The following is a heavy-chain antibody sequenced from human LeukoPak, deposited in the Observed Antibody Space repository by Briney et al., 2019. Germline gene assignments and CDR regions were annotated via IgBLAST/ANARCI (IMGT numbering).Heavy chain of an antibody. CDR1: GGSISSYY. D-gene: IGHD3-3*01. CDR2: IYTSGST. J-gene: IGHJ5*02. CDR3: ARDLPVVTIFGVVIGQTENNWFDP. Sequence: PSETLSLTCTVSGGSISSYYWSWIQQPAGKGLEWIGRIYTSGSTNYNPSLKSRVTMSVDTSKNQFSLKLSSVTAADTAVYYCARDLPVVTIFGVVIGQTENNWFDPWGQGTLVTVSS. V-gene: IGHV4-4*07.